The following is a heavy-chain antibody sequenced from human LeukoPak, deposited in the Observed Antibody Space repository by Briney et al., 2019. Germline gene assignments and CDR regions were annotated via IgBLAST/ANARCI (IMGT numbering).Heavy chain of an antibody. CDR3: ARFRRRGSSWYGWYFDL. Sequence: PSETLSLTCTVSGGSISSYYWSWIRQPPGKGLEWIGYIYYSGSPNYNPSLKSRVTISVDTSKNQFSLKLSSVTAADTAVYYCARFRRRGSSWYGWYFDLWGRGTLVTVSS. V-gene: IGHV4-59*12. D-gene: IGHD6-13*01. CDR2: IYYSGSP. CDR1: GGSISSYY. J-gene: IGHJ2*01.